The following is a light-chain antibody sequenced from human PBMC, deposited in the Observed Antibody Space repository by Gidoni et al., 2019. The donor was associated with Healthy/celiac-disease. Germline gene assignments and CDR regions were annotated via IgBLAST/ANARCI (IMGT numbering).Light chain of an antibody. Sequence: IQMTQSPSSLSASVGDRVTITCRARQSISSYLNWYQQKPGKAPKLLIYAASSLQSGVPSRFSGSGSGTDFTLTSSSLQPEDVATYYCQQSYSTPLTFGGGTKVEIK. CDR1: QSISSY. J-gene: IGKJ4*01. CDR2: AAS. CDR3: QQSYSTPLT. V-gene: IGKV1-39*01.